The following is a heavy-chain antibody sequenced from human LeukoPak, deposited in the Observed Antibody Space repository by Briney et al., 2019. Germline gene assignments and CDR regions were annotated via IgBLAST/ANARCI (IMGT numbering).Heavy chain of an antibody. CDR3: AKDGPAVWFGELLPADY. Sequence: GGSLRLSCAASGFPFSSYGMHWVRQAPGKGLEWVAFIRLDGSIEYYADSVKGRFTISRDNSKNTLYLQMNSLRAEDTAVYYCAKDGPAVWFGELLPADYWGQGTLVTVSS. CDR2: IRLDGSIE. J-gene: IGHJ4*02. CDR1: GFPFSSYG. D-gene: IGHD3-10*01. V-gene: IGHV3-30*02.